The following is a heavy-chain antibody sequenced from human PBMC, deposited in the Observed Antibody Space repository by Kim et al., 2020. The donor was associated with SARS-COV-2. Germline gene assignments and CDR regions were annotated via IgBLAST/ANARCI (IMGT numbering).Heavy chain of an antibody. CDR3: ARAYGDYAGRMDV. J-gene: IGHJ6*02. D-gene: IGHD4-17*01. CDR1: GFTFSSYA. V-gene: IGHV3-30-3*01. CDR2: ISYDGSNK. Sequence: GGSLRLSCAASGFTFSSYAMHWVRQAPGKGLEWVAVISYDGSNKYYADSVKGRFTISRDNSKNTLYLQMNSLRAEDTAVYYCARAYGDYAGRMDVWGQGTTVTVSS.